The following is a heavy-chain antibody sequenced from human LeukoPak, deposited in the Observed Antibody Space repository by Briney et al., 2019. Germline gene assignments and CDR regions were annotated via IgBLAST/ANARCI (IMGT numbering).Heavy chain of an antibody. Sequence: MPGGSLRLSCAASGFTFSSYSMNWVRQAPGKGLEWVSSISSSSSYIYYADSVKGRFTISRDNAKNSLYLQMNSLRAEDTAVYYCARDLNTMVYFDYWGQGTLVTVSS. CDR2: ISSSSSYI. CDR1: GFTFSSYS. J-gene: IGHJ4*02. D-gene: IGHD3-10*01. V-gene: IGHV3-21*01. CDR3: ARDLNTMVYFDY.